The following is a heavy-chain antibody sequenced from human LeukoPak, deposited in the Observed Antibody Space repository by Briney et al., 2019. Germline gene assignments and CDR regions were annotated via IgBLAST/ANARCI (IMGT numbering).Heavy chain of an antibody. V-gene: IGHV3-53*01. CDR1: GFTVSSNY. J-gene: IGHJ4*02. D-gene: IGHD1-7*01. CDR3: AAKVELRSNGPYFNS. Sequence: GGSLRLSCAPSGFTVSSNYMSCVRQAPGKGLEWVSVIYSGGDTFYADSVKGRSTISRDNSKNTLYLQMNSLRAEDTAVYYCAAKVELRSNGPYFNSWGQGTLVTVSS. CDR2: IYSGGDT.